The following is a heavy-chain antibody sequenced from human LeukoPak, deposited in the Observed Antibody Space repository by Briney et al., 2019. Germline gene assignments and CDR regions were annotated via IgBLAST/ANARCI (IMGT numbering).Heavy chain of an antibody. CDR3: ARIKTVTNYYYYYMDV. CDR2: IDWDDDK. J-gene: IGHJ6*03. V-gene: IGHV2-70*11. CDR1: GFSLSTSGMC. D-gene: IGHD4-17*01. Sequence: SGPALVKPTQTLTLTCTFSGFSLSTSGMCVSWIRQPPGKALGWLARIDWDDDKYYSTSLKTRLTISKDTSKNQVVLTMTNMDPVDTATYYCARIKTVTNYYYYYMDVWGKGTTVTVSS.